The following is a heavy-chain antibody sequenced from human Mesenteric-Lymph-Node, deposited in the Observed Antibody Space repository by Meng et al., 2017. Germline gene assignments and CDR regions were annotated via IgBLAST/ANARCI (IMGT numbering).Heavy chain of an antibody. V-gene: IGHV1-3*01. Sequence: QVQLVQSGAEVKKPGASVKVSCKASGYTFTSYAMHWVRQAPGQRLEWMGWINAGNGNTKCSQKFQGRVTITRDTSASTAYMELSSLRSEDTAVYYCAREDIDFWSPIHDWGQGTLVTVSS. J-gene: IGHJ4*02. CDR1: GYTFTSYA. D-gene: IGHD3-3*01. CDR3: AREDIDFWSPIHD. CDR2: INAGNGNT.